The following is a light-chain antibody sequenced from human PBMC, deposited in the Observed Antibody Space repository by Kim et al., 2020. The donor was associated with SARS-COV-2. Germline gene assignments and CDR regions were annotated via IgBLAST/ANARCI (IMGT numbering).Light chain of an antibody. CDR3: QSYDSSNVV. Sequence: GNTVTIACTGSSGSIASNYGQWYQHRPGSAPTTVIYEDNQRPSGVPDRFSGSIDSSSNSASLTISGLKTEDEADYYCQSYDSSNVVFGGGTQLTVL. CDR2: EDN. V-gene: IGLV6-57*02. J-gene: IGLJ2*01. CDR1: SGSIASNY.